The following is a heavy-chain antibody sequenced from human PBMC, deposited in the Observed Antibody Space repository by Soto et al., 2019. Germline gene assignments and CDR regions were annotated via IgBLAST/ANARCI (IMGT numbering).Heavy chain of an antibody. CDR2: IFPSDSDT. CDR1: GYKFTSSW. V-gene: IGHV5-51*01. CDR3: ARKDKSGYFNWFDP. J-gene: IGHJ5*02. D-gene: IGHD3-22*01. Sequence: LGESLKISCRTSGYKFTSSWIAWVRQMPGKGLEWMGIIFPSDSDTRYSPSFQGQVTISADRSTSTVFLQWASLKASDTAVYFCARKDKSGYFNWFDPWGQGTLVTAPQ.